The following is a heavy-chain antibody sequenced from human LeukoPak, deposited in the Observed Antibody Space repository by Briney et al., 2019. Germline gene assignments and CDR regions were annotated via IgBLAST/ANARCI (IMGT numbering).Heavy chain of an antibody. CDR2: MNPNSGNT. CDR1: GYTFTSYD. J-gene: IGHJ6*02. D-gene: IGHD3-3*01. CDR3: ARVGVYSKRITTLLYYGMDV. V-gene: IGHV1-8*01. Sequence: ASVKVSCKASGYTFTSYDINWVRQATGQGLEWMGWMNPNSGNTGYAQKFQGRVTMTRNTSISTAYMELSSLISEDTAVYYCARVGVYSKRITTLLYYGMDVWGQGTTVTVSS.